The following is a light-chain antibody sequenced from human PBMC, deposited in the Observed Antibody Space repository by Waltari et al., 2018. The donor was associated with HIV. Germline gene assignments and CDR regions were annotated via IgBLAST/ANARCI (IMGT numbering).Light chain of an antibody. J-gene: IGLJ2*01. CDR2: EVS. V-gene: IGLV2-14*01. Sequence: QSALTQPASVSGSPGQSITISCTGTSSDVGGYNYVSWYQHHPGKAPKLLIYEVSNRPSGVSNRFAGSKSGNTASLIISGLQAEDEADYYCSSYTSSSTRAVFGGGTKLTVL. CDR3: SSYTSSSTRAV. CDR1: SSDVGGYNY.